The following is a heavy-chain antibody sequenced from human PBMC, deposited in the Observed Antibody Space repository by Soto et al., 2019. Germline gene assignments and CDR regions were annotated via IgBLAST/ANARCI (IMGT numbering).Heavy chain of an antibody. CDR2: ISGSGGST. CDR1: GFTFSSYA. V-gene: IGHV3-23*01. Sequence: EGSLRLSCAASGFTFSSYAMSWVRQAPGKGLEWVSAISGSGGSTYYADSVKGRFTISRDNSKNTLYLQMNSLRAEDTTVYYCAKLTTPDFYFDYWGQGTLVTVSS. CDR3: AKLTTPDFYFDY. J-gene: IGHJ4*02. D-gene: IGHD4-17*01.